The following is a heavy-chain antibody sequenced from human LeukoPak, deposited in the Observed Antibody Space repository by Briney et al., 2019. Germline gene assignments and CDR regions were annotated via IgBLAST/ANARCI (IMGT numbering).Heavy chain of an antibody. Sequence: GGSLRLSCAASGFTVSSNYMSWVRQAPGKGLEWVSVIYSGGSTYYADSVKGRFTISRDNSKNTLYLQMNSLRAEDTAVYYCARGSRIVVVATEQIGDYFDYWGQGTLVTVSS. CDR1: GFTVSSNY. V-gene: IGHV3-53*05. D-gene: IGHD2-15*01. J-gene: IGHJ4*02. CDR2: IYSGGST. CDR3: ARGSRIVVVATEQIGDYFDY.